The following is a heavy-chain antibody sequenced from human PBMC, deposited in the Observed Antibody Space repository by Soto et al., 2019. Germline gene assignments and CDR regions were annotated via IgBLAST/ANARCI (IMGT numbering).Heavy chain of an antibody. CDR1: GCTLSSYA. J-gene: IGHJ5*02. V-gene: IGHV1-69*13. CDR3: ARPNFYYETRGDNDPTGTWFGP. CDR2: ITPIFVTA. D-gene: IGHD3-22*01. Sequence: SVKVSCKASGCTLSSYAISWVRQAPGQGLEWMGGITPIFVTAKYAQTFPGRVTITADESTNPAYLEVSGLRSQDTAVYSCARPNFYYETRGDNDPTGTWFGPWRQGSLVTVSS.